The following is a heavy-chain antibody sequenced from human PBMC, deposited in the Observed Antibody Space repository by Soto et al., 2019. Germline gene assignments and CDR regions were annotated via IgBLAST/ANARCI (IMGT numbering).Heavy chain of an antibody. J-gene: IGHJ4*02. V-gene: IGHV3-23*01. CDR3: AKLGSSVRGSPDY. D-gene: IGHD3-10*01. CDR2: ISGSGGST. CDR1: GLTLSSYA. Sequence: PGGSLRLSWAASGLTLSSYAMILVRPAPGKGLEWVSAISGSGGSTYNADSVKGRFTISRDNSKNTLYLQMNSLRAEDTAVYYCAKLGSSVRGSPDYWGQGTLVTVSS.